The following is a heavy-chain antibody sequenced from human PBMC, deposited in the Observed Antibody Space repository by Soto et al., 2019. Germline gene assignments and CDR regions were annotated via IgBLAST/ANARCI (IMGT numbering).Heavy chain of an antibody. V-gene: IGHV3-48*02. J-gene: IGHJ6*02. D-gene: IGHD1-26*01. CDR1: GFTISTYH. CDR2: ISTDLRDL. Sequence: GGSLRLSCAASGFTISTYHLNWVRQAPGKGLEWFSYISTDLRDLYYADSVRGRFTISRDNAKNSLYLQMTSLRDEDTGVYYCTRDGRRGYDMDVWGQGTTVNVSS. CDR3: TRDGRRGYDMDV.